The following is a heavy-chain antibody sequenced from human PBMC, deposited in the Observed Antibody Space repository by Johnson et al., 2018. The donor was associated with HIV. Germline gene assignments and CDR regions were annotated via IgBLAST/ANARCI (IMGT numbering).Heavy chain of an antibody. Sequence: EVQLVESGGGVVQPGRSLRLSCAASGFTFDDYAMHWVRQAPGKGLEWVSGISWNSGSVDYADSVKVRFTISRDNAKNSLYLQMNSLRTEDTAFYYCAKDTRYYDSSGYPTEAFDIWGQGTMVTVSS. CDR3: AKDTRYYDSSGYPTEAFDI. V-gene: IGHV3-9*01. J-gene: IGHJ3*02. CDR2: ISWNSGSV. CDR1: GFTFDDYA. D-gene: IGHD3-22*01.